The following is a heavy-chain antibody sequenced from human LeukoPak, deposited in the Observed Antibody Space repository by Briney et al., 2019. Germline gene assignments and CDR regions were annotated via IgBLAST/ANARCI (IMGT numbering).Heavy chain of an antibody. CDR1: GFTFSSYS. V-gene: IGHV3-21*01. Sequence: GGSLRLSCAASGFTFSSYSMNWVRQAPGKGLEWVSSISSSRTYIHYADSVNARFTISRDNAKNSLYLQTNSPRAEDTAVYYCARGDDSSGYYVYWGQGTPVTVSS. CDR3: ARGDDSSGYYVY. CDR2: ISSSRTYI. D-gene: IGHD3-22*01. J-gene: IGHJ4*02.